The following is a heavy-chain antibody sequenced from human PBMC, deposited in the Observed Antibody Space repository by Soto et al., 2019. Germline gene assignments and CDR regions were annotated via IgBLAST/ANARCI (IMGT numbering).Heavy chain of an antibody. Sequence: EVQLVESGGGLIQPGGSLRLSCAASGFSVSSNYMSWVRQAPGKGLEWVSVIYSGGNTHYADSVKGRFTISRDNSKNTLYLQMNAVRAEDKAVYYCARDSTWIPYYRYGMDVWGQGTTVTVSS. D-gene: IGHD5-18*01. CDR3: ARDSTWIPYYRYGMDV. CDR2: IYSGGNT. CDR1: GFSVSSNY. J-gene: IGHJ6*02. V-gene: IGHV3-53*01.